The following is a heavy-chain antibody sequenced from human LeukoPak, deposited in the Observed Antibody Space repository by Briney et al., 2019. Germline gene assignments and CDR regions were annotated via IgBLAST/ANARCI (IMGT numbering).Heavy chain of an antibody. CDR2: ISSSIGYI. Sequence: GGSLRLSCAASGFTFSYYRMNWVRQAPGKGLEWVSSISSSIGYIYYADSVKGRFTISRDNARNSLYLQMNSLRADDTGVYYCAGPQASDWYYFDYWGQGTLVTVSS. CDR1: GFTFSYYR. J-gene: IGHJ4*02. V-gene: IGHV3-21*01. D-gene: IGHD6-19*01. CDR3: AGPQASDWYYFDY.